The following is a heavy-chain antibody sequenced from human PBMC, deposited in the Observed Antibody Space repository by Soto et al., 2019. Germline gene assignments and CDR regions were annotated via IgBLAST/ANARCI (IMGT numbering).Heavy chain of an antibody. J-gene: IGHJ6*02. CDR1: GYTSSSYG. CDR3: ATKDDHKDDQPYYYGMDV. D-gene: IGHD3-16*01. V-gene: IGHV1-18*01. CDR2: ISVFNGDT. Sequence: QVQLLQSGGEVKTPGASVKVSCKALGYTSSSYGINWVRQAPGQGLEWMGWISVFNGDTKYAQKFQGRVAITKDPGTSTAHMELRSLRFDDAAVYLCATKDDHKDDQPYYYGMDVWGQGTTVTVSS.